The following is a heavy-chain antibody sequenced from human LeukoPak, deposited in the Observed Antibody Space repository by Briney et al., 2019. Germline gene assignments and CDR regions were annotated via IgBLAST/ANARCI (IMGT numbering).Heavy chain of an antibody. CDR1: GYTLTELS. J-gene: IGHJ4*02. CDR2: FDPGDGET. V-gene: IGHV1-24*01. CDR3: ATGPYYYDSSGYRDWDY. D-gene: IGHD3-22*01. Sequence: ASVKVSCKVSGYTLTELSMHWVRQAPGKGLEWMGGFDPGDGETTYAQKFQGRVTMTEDTSTDTAYMELSSLRSEDTAVYYCATGPYYYDSSGYRDWDYWGQGTLVTVSS.